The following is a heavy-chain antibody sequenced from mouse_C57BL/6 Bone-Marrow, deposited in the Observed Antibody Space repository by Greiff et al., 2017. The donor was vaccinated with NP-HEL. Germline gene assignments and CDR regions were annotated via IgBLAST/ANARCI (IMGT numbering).Heavy chain of an antibody. Sequence: QVQLQQSGPELVKPGASVKISCKASGYAFSSSWMNWVKQRPGKGLEWIGRIYPGDGDTNYNGKFKGKATLTADKSSSTAYMQLSSLTSEDSAVYFCARFYYDYDGAYWGQGTLVTVSA. D-gene: IGHD2-4*01. CDR3: ARFYYDYDGAY. V-gene: IGHV1-82*01. J-gene: IGHJ3*01. CDR2: IYPGDGDT. CDR1: GYAFSSSW.